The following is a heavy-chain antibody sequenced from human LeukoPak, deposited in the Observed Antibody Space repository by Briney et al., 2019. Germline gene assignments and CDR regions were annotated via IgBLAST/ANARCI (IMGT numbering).Heavy chain of an antibody. D-gene: IGHD3-22*01. V-gene: IGHV4-59*01. CDR1: GGSISSYY. CDR2: IYYSGST. Sequence: PSETLSLTCTVSGGSISSYYWSWIRQPPGKGLEWIGYIYYSGSTNYNPSLKSRVTISVDTSKTQFSLKLSSVPAADTAVYYCARGHHDSSGYYNWFDPWGQGTLVTVSS. CDR3: ARGHHDSSGYYNWFDP. J-gene: IGHJ5*02.